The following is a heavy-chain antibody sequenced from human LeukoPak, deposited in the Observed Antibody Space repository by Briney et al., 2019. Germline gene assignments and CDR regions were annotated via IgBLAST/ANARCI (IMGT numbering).Heavy chain of an antibody. Sequence: GGSLRLSCAASGFTFSSYAMHWVRQAPGKGLEWVAVISYDGSNKYYADSVKGRFTISRDNSKNTLYLQMNGLRAEDTAVYYCARDRHDFWSGYLGMDVWGQGTTVTVSS. CDR3: ARDRHDFWSGYLGMDV. D-gene: IGHD3-3*01. V-gene: IGHV3-30-3*01. CDR2: ISYDGSNK. CDR1: GFTFSSYA. J-gene: IGHJ6*02.